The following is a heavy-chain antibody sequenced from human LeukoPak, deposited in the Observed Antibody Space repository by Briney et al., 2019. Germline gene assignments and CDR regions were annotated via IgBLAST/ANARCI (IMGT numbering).Heavy chain of an antibody. V-gene: IGHV5-51*01. Sequence: GESLEISCKGSGYSYSNYRIGWVRQMPGKGLEWMGVIFPGDSDTRYSPSFQGQVTISVDTSISTAYLQWSSLKASDTAMYYCARRPSYSGSYFDYWGQGTPVTVSS. CDR2: IFPGDSDT. CDR3: ARRPSYSGSYFDY. CDR1: GYSYSNYR. J-gene: IGHJ4*02. D-gene: IGHD1-26*01.